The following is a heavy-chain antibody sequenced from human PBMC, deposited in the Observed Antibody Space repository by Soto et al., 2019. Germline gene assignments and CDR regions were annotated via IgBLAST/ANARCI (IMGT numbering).Heavy chain of an antibody. D-gene: IGHD4-17*01. CDR1: GFTVSSNY. Sequence: SLRLSCAASGFTVSSNYMSWVRQAPGKGLEWVSVIYSGGSTYYADSVKGRFTISRDNSKNTLYLQMNSLRAEDTAVYYCARESYGTDAFDIWGQGTMVTVSS. CDR3: ARESYGTDAFDI. V-gene: IGHV3-66*01. J-gene: IGHJ3*02. CDR2: IYSGGST.